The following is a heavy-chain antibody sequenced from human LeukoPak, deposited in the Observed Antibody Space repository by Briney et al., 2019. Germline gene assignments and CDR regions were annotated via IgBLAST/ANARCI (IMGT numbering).Heavy chain of an antibody. CDR1: GYSFTSYW. CDR3: ARHGITPGNDAFDI. J-gene: IGHJ3*02. V-gene: IGHV5-51*01. CDR2: IHPGDSDT. D-gene: IGHD2-15*01. Sequence: GESLKISCKGFGYSFTSYWIGWVRQMPGKGLEWMGIIHPGDSDTRYSPSFQGQVTISADKSISTAYLQWSSLKASDTAMYCCARHGITPGNDAFDIWGQGTMVTVSS.